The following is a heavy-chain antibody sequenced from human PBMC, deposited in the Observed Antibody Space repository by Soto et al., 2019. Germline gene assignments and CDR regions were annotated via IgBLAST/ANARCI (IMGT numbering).Heavy chain of an antibody. CDR3: ARSRAYRTSISCLFDAF. J-gene: IGHJ4*02. CDR1: GYAFTSYG. CDR2: ISAYNGDT. V-gene: IGHV1-18*01. D-gene: IGHD3-16*02. Sequence: QAQLVQSGGEVKKPGASVKVSCRASGYAFTSYGYAWVRQAPGQGLEWMGWISAYNGDTNYAQKFQDRVTLTTDTSTTTVHMELRNLGSDDTAVYYCARSRAYRTSISCLFDAFWGLGTLVTVSS.